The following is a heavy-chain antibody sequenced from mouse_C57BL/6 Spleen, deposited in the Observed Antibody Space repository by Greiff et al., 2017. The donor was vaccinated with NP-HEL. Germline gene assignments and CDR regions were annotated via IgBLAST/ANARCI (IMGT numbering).Heavy chain of an antibody. CDR2: IRSKSNNYAT. CDR1: GFSFNTYA. Sequence: EVQLVESGGGLVQPKGSLKLSCAASGFSFNTYAMNWVRQAPGKGLEWVARIRSKSNNYATYYADSVKDRFTISRDDSESMLYLQMNNLKTEDTAMYYCVRDYGNYRFAYWGQGTLVTVSA. V-gene: IGHV10-1*01. CDR3: VRDYGNYRFAY. D-gene: IGHD2-1*01. J-gene: IGHJ3*01.